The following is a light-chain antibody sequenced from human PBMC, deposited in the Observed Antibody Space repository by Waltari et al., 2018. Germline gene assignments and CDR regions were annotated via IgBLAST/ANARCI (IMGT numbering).Light chain of an antibody. CDR1: QSLLHSDGKTY. V-gene: IGKV2D-29*02. Sequence: DIVMTQTPLSLSVTPGQPASISFKSSQSLLHSDGKTYLDWYLQKPGQSPQLLIYEVSIRFSGVPERFSGSGSGTDFTLKISRVEAEDVGVYYGMQSIQLPPITFGQGTRLEIK. J-gene: IGKJ5*01. CDR3: MQSIQLPPIT. CDR2: EVS.